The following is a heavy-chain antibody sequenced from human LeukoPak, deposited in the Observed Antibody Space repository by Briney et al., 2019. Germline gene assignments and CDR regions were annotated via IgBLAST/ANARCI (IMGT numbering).Heavy chain of an antibody. CDR3: ARLSFGSGSYYNFYFDY. CDR1: GGSISSNSYY. V-gene: IGHV4-39*01. D-gene: IGHD3-10*01. J-gene: IGHJ4*02. Sequence: SETLSLTCTVSGGSISSNSYYWGWIRQPPGEGLEWIGSIYHSGNTYYNASLKSRVTISVDASKNQFSLNLRSVTAADTAVYYCARLSFGSGSYYNFYFDYWGQGTLVPVS. CDR2: IYHSGNT.